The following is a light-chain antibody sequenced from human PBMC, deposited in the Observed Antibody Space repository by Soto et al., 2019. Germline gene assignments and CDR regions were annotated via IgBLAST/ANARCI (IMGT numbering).Light chain of an antibody. CDR1: QSVNSN. CDR2: GAS. CDR3: QQYYDSPVT. Sequence: ETVMTQSPATLSVSPGERATLSCRASQSVNSNLAWYQQKLGQAPRVLIYGASTRATGIPDRFSGSGSGTEFILTISSLQSEDVAVYYCQQYYDSPVTFGGGTKVEIK. J-gene: IGKJ4*01. V-gene: IGKV3-15*01.